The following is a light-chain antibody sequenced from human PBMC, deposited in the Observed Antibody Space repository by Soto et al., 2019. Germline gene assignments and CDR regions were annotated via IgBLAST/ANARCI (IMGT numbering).Light chain of an antibody. V-gene: IGKV3D-20*01. Sequence: EIVLTQSPATLSLSPGERATLSCAASQSVSSTYLGWYQQKPGLAPRLLIYDVSNRFTGIPDRFSGSGSATDFTLTISRLEPEDFAVYYCQQYGTSLPFGGGTKVEIK. CDR1: QSVSSTY. CDR2: DVS. CDR3: QQYGTSLP. J-gene: IGKJ4*01.